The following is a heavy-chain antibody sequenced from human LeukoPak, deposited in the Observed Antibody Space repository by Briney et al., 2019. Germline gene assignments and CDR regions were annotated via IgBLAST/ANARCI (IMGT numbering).Heavy chain of an antibody. CDR1: GFTFSRYD. CDR2: ISGSGGTT. CDR3: AKPFIVGATGYYYYYMDV. Sequence: PGGSLRLSCAASGFTFSRYDMSWVRQAPGKGLEWVSAISGSGGTTHYADSVKGRFTIFRDNSKNTLYLRMNSLRAEDTAVYYCAKPFIVGATGYYYYYMDVWGKGTTVTVSS. J-gene: IGHJ6*03. D-gene: IGHD1-26*01. V-gene: IGHV3-23*01.